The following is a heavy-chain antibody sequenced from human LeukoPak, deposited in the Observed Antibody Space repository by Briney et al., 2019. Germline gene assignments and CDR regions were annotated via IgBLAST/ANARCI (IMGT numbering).Heavy chain of an antibody. J-gene: IGHJ6*02. CDR2: IPYDGSDE. CDR1: GFTFSTYA. CDR3: AKPTVTNRYYYYYYGMDV. D-gene: IGHD4-17*01. Sequence: PGGSLRLSCAASGFTFSTYAMHWVRQAPGKGLEWVAVIPYDGSDEYYADSVKGRFTISRDISKNTLYLQMNSLRAEDTAVYYCAKPTVTNRYYYYYYGMDVWGQGTTVTVS. V-gene: IGHV3-30*18.